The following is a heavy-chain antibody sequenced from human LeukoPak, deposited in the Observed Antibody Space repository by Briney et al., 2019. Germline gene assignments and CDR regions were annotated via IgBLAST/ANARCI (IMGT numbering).Heavy chain of an antibody. J-gene: IGHJ4*02. CDR2: ISYDGSNK. CDR3: ARGDIVVVPAARTDYVWGSYALDY. CDR1: GFTIGSYA. Sequence: GRSLRLSCAASGFTIGSYAMHSVRQDQSKGLEWVAVISYDGSNKYYADSVKGRFTISRDNSKNTLYLQMNSLRAEDTAVYYCARGDIVVVPAARTDYVWGSYALDYWGQGTLVTVSS. V-gene: IGHV3-30*04. D-gene: IGHD2-2*01.